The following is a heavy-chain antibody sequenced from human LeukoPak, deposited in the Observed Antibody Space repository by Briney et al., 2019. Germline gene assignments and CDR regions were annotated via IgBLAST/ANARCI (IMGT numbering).Heavy chain of an antibody. J-gene: IGHJ4*02. D-gene: IGHD1-26*01. CDR1: GYSISSTNW. V-gene: IGHV4-28*01. CDR3: AKYSGSYYVDY. CDR2: IYYSWST. Sequence: PSDTLSLTCAVSGYSISSTNWWGWIRPPPGKGLEWIGYIYYSWSTYYNPSLKSRVTMSVDTSKNQFSLKLSSVTAVDTAVYYCAKYSGSYYVDYWGQGTLVTVSS.